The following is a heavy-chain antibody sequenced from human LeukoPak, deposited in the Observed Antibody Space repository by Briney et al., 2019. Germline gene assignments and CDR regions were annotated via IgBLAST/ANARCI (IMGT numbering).Heavy chain of an antibody. CDR3: ASRSTYLDY. D-gene: IGHD5/OR15-5a*01. Sequence: PGGSLRLSCAASGFTFSSCTMNWVRQAPGKGLEWLSYISGGSRTIYYADSVKGRFTISRDNAKNSLYLQMNSLRDEDTAMYYCASRSTYLDYWGQGTLVTASS. V-gene: IGHV3-48*02. CDR1: GFTFSSCT. J-gene: IGHJ4*02. CDR2: ISGGSRTI.